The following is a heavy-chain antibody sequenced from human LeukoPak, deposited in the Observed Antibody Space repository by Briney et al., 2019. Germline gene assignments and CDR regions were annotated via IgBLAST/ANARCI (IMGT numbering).Heavy chain of an antibody. CDR2: ISSSSSYI. Sequence: GGSLRLSCAASGFTFRSYSMNWVRQAPGKGLEWVSFISSSSSYIYYADSVKGRFTNSRDNAKNSLYLQMNSLRAEDTAVYYCASVVAARRGYWGQGTLVTVSS. D-gene: IGHD6-6*01. V-gene: IGHV3-21*01. J-gene: IGHJ4*02. CDR3: ASVVAARRGY. CDR1: GFTFRSYS.